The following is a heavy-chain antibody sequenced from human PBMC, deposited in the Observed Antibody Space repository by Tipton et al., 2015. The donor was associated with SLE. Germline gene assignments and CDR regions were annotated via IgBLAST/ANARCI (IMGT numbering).Heavy chain of an antibody. D-gene: IGHD1-14*01. V-gene: IGHV4-4*08. J-gene: IGHJ4*02. CDR3: ARGKTRVEY. CDR2: SDHTGNT. Sequence: TLSLTCTVSGGSINSFYWNWVRQSAGKGLEWIGESDHTGNTNYNPSLKSRVTISVDTSKNQVSLKLNSVTAADTAVYYCARGKTRVEYWGQGTLVTVSS. CDR1: GGSINSFY.